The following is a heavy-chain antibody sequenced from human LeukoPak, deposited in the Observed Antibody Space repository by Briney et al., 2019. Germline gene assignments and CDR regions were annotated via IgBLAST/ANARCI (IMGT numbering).Heavy chain of an antibody. D-gene: IGHD6-19*01. J-gene: IGHJ4*02. CDR2: IIPILGIA. CDR3: ARDAPSGSSGWYKFDY. V-gene: IGHV1-69*04. CDR1: GGTFSSYA. Sequence: SVKVSCKASGGTFSSYAISWVRQAPGQGLEWMGRIIPILGIANYAQKFQGRVTITADKSTSTAYMELSSLRSEDTAVYYCARDAPSGSSGWYKFDYWGQGTLVTVSS.